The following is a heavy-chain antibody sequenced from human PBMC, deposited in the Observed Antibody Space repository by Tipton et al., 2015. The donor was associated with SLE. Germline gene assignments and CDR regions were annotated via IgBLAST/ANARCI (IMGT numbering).Heavy chain of an antibody. CDR1: GGSISSTGYY. CDR3: ARGGGCSSTSCYRGNQRYYYYYMDV. CDR2: VYYSGST. V-gene: IGHV4-39*07. J-gene: IGHJ6*03. Sequence: TLSLTCTVSGGSISSTGYYWGWIRQPPGKGLEWIGNVYYSGSTFYNPSLKSRVTVSVDTSENQFSLHLSSVTAADTAVYYCARGGGCSSTSCYRGNQRYYYYYMDVWGKGTMVSVSS. D-gene: IGHD2-2*01.